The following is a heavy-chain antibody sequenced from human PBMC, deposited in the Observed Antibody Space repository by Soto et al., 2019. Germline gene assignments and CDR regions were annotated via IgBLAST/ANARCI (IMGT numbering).Heavy chain of an antibody. CDR3: ANVRGF. Sequence: EVQLLESGGGLVQAGGSLRLSCVASGFTLTAYAMNWVRQPPGKGLEWVSAMSGGMGESTYYADSVKGRLTISRENYNNTLYSQTTNLRVEDSAVYYCANVRGFGGQGTRVTVSS. CDR2: MSGGMGEST. J-gene: IGHJ4*02. V-gene: IGHV3-23*01. D-gene: IGHD3-10*01. CDR1: GFTLTAYA.